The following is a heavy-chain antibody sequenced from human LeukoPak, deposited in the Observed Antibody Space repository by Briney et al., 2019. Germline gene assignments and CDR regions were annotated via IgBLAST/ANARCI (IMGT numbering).Heavy chain of an antibody. CDR2: IIPILGIA. J-gene: IGHJ3*02. CDR1: VGTFSSYA. V-gene: IGHV1-69*04. Sequence: ASVKVSCKGSVGTFSSYAISWVRQTPGQGLERIGKIIPILGIANYAQKFQGRVTITADKSTSTAYLELSSLRSEDTAVYYCAREVGAYCGGDCTYDAFDIWGQGTMVTVSS. CDR3: AREVGAYCGGDCTYDAFDI. D-gene: IGHD2-21*02.